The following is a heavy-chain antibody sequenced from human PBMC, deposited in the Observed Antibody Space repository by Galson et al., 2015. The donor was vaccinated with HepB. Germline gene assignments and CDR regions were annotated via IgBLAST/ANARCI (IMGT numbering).Heavy chain of an antibody. CDR2: INIDNGYT. J-gene: IGHJ3*02. CDR1: GYIFSNYG. CDR3: ARRVGGSYSGAFDI. V-gene: IGHV1-18*04. D-gene: IGHD1-26*01. Sequence: SVKVSCKASGYIFSNYGITWVRQAPGQGLEWMGWINIDNGYTNYAQRLHDRGTMTTDTTTSTAYMELRSLRSDDTAIYYCARRVGGSYSGAFDIWGQGTMVTVSS.